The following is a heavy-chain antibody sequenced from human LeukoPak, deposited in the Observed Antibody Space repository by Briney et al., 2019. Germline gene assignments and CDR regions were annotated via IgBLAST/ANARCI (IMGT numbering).Heavy chain of an antibody. J-gene: IGHJ5*02. CDR3: ARKYPDHWFDP. V-gene: IGHV4-30-4*01. CDR1: GGSISSGNYY. Sequence: SQTLSLTCTVSGGSISSGNYYWSWSRQPPGKGLEWIGYIFYLGNTYYNPSLRSRVSISVNTFKNQFSLKLTAVTAADTAVYYCARKYPDHWFDPWGQGTLVTVSS. D-gene: IGHD6-6*01. CDR2: IFYLGNT.